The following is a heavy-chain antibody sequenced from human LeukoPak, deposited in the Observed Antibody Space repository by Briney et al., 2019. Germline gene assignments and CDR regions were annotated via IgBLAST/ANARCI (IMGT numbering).Heavy chain of an antibody. CDR3: ARGMIVAQQPNDAFDI. J-gene: IGHJ3*02. D-gene: IGHD3-22*01. Sequence: PSETLSLTCAVYGGSSNGYFWSWIRQPPGKGLEWIGEINHSGSTKYNPSLKSRVTISVDPSKNQFSLKLRSATAADTALYYCARGMIVAQQPNDAFDIWSQGTLVIVSS. V-gene: IGHV4-34*01. CDR1: GGSSNGYF. CDR2: INHSGST.